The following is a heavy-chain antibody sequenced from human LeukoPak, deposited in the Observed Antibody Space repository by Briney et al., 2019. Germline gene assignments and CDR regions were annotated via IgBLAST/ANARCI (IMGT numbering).Heavy chain of an antibody. CDR2: IYYSGST. D-gene: IGHD6-13*01. CDR1: GGSISNYF. CDR3: ARVKSSSWIDY. J-gene: IGHJ4*02. Sequence: PSETLSLTCTVSGGSISNYFWNWIRQPPGKGLEWIGYIYYSGSTNYNPSLKSRVTISVDTSKNQFSLKLSSVTAADTAVYYCARVKSSSWIDYWGQGTLVTVSS. V-gene: IGHV4-59*01.